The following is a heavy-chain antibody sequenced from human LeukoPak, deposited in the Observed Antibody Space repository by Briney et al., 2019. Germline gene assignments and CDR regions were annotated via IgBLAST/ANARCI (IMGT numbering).Heavy chain of an antibody. D-gene: IGHD1-1*01. Sequence: PGGSLRLSCAASGFTFSSYGMHWVRQAPGKGLEWVAVISYDGNNKYSGDSVKGRFTISRDNSMTTLYLQMNSLRAEDTAVYYCAKDGSAYYYYGMDVWGQGTTVTVSS. CDR2: ISYDGNNK. J-gene: IGHJ6*02. CDR3: AKDGSAYYYYGMDV. CDR1: GFTFSSYG. V-gene: IGHV3-30*18.